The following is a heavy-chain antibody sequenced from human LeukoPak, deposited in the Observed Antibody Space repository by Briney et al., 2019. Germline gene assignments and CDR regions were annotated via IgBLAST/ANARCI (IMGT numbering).Heavy chain of an antibody. CDR2: IIPIFGTA. D-gene: IGHD3-16*01. V-gene: IGHV1-69*05. CDR3: ARAKRETPGLGDY. J-gene: IGHJ4*02. CDR1: GGTFSSYA. Sequence: VKVSCKASGGTFSSYAITWVRQAPGQGLEWMGGIIPIFGTANYAQKLQGRVTITTDESTSTAYMELSSLRSEDTAVYYCARAKRETPGLGDYWGKGTLVTVSS.